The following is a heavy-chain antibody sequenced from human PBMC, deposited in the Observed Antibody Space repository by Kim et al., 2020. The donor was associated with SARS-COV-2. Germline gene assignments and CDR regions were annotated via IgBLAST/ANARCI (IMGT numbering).Heavy chain of an antibody. V-gene: IGHV1-18*01. CDR1: GYTFTSYG. CDR2: ISAYNGNT. J-gene: IGHJ4*02. CDR3: ACSAGPYYYGSGSPFDY. Sequence: ASVKVSCKASGYTFTSYGISWVRQAPGQGLEWMGWISAYNGNTNYAQKLQGRVTMTTDTSTSTAYMELRSLRSDDTAVYYCACSAGPYYYGSGSPFDYWGQGTLVTVSS. D-gene: IGHD3-10*01.